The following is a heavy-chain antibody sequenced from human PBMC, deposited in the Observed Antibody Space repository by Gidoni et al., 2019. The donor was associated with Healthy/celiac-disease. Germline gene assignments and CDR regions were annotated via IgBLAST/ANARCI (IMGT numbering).Heavy chain of an antibody. Sequence: EVQLVESGGGLVQPGGSLRLSCAASGFTFSSYDMHWVRQATGKGLEWVSAIGTAGDTYYPGSVKGRFTISRENAKNSLYLQMNSLRAGDTAVYYCARSVTYYYDSSGSDAFDIWGQGTMVTVSS. D-gene: IGHD3-22*01. CDR2: IGTAGDT. J-gene: IGHJ3*02. CDR3: ARSVTYYYDSSGSDAFDI. CDR1: GFTFSSYD. V-gene: IGHV3-13*01.